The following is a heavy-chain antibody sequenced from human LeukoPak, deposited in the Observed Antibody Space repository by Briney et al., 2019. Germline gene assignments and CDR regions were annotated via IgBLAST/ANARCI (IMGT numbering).Heavy chain of an antibody. D-gene: IGHD3-22*01. CDR3: ARQGSSGFDLESFDY. V-gene: IGHV4-39*01. CDR1: GGSISRSSYY. Sequence: SETLSLTCTVSGGSISRSSYYWGWIRQPPGKGLEWIGSIYYSGSTYYNPSLKSRVTISVDTFKNQFSLKVRSVTAADRAVYYCARQGSSGFDLESFDYWGQGILVTVSA. J-gene: IGHJ4*02. CDR2: IYYSGST.